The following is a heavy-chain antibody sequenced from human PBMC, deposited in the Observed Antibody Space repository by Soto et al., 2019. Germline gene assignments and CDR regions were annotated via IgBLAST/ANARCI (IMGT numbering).Heavy chain of an antibody. CDR2: IYYSGST. D-gene: IGHD3-22*01. Sequence: PSETLSLTCTVPGGSISSGGYYWSWIRQHPGKGLEWIGYIYYSGSTYYNPSLMSRVTISVDTSKNQFSLKLSSVTAADTAVYYCAREGYYYDGSGYYGWFDPWGQGTLVTVS. V-gene: IGHV4-31*03. J-gene: IGHJ5*02. CDR3: AREGYYYDGSGYYGWFDP. CDR1: GGSISSGGYY.